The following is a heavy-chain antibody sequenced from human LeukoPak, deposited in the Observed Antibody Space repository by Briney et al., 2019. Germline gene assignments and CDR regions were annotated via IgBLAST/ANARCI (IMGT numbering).Heavy chain of an antibody. Sequence: PGGSLRLSCAASGFTFSSYAMSWVRQAPGKGLEWVSAISGSGGSTYYADSVKGRSTISRDNSKNTLYLQMNSLRAEDTAVYYCAKVYCSGGSCYGEYFQHWGQGTLVTVSS. CDR1: GFTFSSYA. CDR2: ISGSGGST. J-gene: IGHJ1*01. D-gene: IGHD2-15*01. CDR3: AKVYCSGGSCYGEYFQH. V-gene: IGHV3-23*01.